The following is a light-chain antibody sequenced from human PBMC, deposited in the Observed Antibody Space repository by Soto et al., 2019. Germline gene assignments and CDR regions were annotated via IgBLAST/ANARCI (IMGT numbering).Light chain of an antibody. J-gene: IGKJ1*01. CDR2: DAS. CDR1: QSVSSY. CDR3: QQRSCSWPR. V-gene: IGKV3-11*01. Sequence: EIVLTQSPATLSLSPGERATLSCRASQSVSSYLAWYQQKPGQAPRLLIYDASTRATGIPARFSGSGSGTYFTLTISSLEPEDFAFYYCQQRSCSWPRFGQGTKVEIK.